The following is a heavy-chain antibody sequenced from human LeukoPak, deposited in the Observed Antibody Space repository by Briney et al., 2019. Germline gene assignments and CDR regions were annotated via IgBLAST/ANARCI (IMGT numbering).Heavy chain of an antibody. V-gene: IGHV3-30*02. D-gene: IGHD2-2*01. CDR3: ARGGLGYCSSTSCYEYLDGTDY. CDR1: TFTFSSYN. J-gene: IGHJ4*01. Sequence: PGGSLRLSCAASTFTFSSYNMNWVRQAPGKGLEWVAFIRYDGSNKYYADSVKGRFTISRDNSKNTLYLQMNSLRAEDTAVYYCARGGLGYCSSTSCYEYLDGTDYWGHGTLVTVSS. CDR2: IRYDGSNK.